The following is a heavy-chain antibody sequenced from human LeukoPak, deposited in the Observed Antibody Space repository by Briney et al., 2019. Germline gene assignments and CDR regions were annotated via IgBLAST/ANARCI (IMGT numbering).Heavy chain of an antibody. CDR3: AKEVDCPSDCLFFHS. Sequence: GGSLRLSCAASGFTFDRFTIHWVRQTPGKGLEWVSLINRRGHTFYADSVKGRFTVSRDNSRNSVFLQMNSLRPEDTALYHCAKEVDCPSDCLFFHSWGQGTLVTVSS. CDR2: INRRGHT. D-gene: IGHD2-21*02. CDR1: GFTFDRFT. J-gene: IGHJ4*02. V-gene: IGHV3-43*01.